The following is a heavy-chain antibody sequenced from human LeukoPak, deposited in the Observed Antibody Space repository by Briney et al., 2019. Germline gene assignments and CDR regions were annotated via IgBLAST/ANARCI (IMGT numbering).Heavy chain of an antibody. Sequence: GGSLRLSCAASGFTFSSYDMHWVRQATGKGLEWVSAIGTAGDTYYPGSVKGRFTISRENAKNSLYLQMNSLRAGDTAVYYCARGDCSSTSCYRDHYYYYGMDVWGQGATGTVSS. CDR2: IGTAGDT. CDR1: GFTFSSYD. D-gene: IGHD2-2*01. V-gene: IGHV3-13*01. CDR3: ARGDCSSTSCYRDHYYYYGMDV. J-gene: IGHJ6*02.